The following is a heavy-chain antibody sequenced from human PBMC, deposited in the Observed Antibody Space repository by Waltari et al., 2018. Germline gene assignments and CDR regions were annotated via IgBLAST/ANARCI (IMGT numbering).Heavy chain of an antibody. CDR3: ARVPVPNSGYDFWFDP. CDR2: ISSSSSYI. V-gene: IGHV3-21*01. Sequence: EVQLVESGGGLVKPGGSLRLSCAASGFTFSSYSMNWVRQAPGKGLEWVSSISSSSSYIYYADSVKGRFTISRDNAKNSLYLQMNSLRAEDTAVYYCARVPVPNSGYDFWFDPWGQGTLVTVSS. D-gene: IGHD5-12*01. CDR1: GFTFSSYS. J-gene: IGHJ5*02.